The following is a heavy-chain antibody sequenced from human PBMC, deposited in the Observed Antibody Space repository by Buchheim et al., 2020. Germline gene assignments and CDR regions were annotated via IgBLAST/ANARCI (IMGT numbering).Heavy chain of an antibody. Sequence: QVQLVESGGGVVQPGRSLRLSCAASGFTFSSYGMHWVRQAPGKGLEWVAVISYDGSNKYYADSVKGRFTISRDNSKNTLYLQMSSLRAEDTAVYYCARTYYDILTGHYAGMDVWGQGT. CDR3: ARTYYDILTGHYAGMDV. CDR1: GFTFSSYG. J-gene: IGHJ6*02. V-gene: IGHV3-30*03. CDR2: ISYDGSNK. D-gene: IGHD3-9*01.